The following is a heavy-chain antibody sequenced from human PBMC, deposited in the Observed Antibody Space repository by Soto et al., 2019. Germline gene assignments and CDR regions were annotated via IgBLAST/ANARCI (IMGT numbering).Heavy chain of an antibody. CDR2: INARNGNT. CDR3: ATQAIIAASGINGQDY. V-gene: IGHV1-3*01. D-gene: IGHD6-13*01. J-gene: IGHJ4*02. Sequence: QVQLVQSGAEVKKPGASVKVSCKASGYTFTSYAMHWVRQAPGQRLEWMGWINARNGNTKYSQKFQGRVTITRDTSASTAYMELSSLRSEYTAVYYCATQAIIAASGINGQDYLGQGTLVTVSS. CDR1: GYTFTSYA.